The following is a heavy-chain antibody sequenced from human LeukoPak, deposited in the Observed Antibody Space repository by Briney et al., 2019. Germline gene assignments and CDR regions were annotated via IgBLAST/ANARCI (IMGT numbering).Heavy chain of an antibody. CDR2: IIPIYGTV. CDR1: GGTFSSDA. D-gene: IGHD6-6*01. CDR3: ARDLKLYRSSPEYFDY. Sequence: SVKVSCKASGGTFSSDAFSWVRQAPGQGLEWMGGIIPIYGTVNYAQKFQARVTITADVFTSTAYMELSGLRPDDTAVYYCARDLKLYRSSPEYFDYWGQGTLVTVSS. V-gene: IGHV1-69*13. J-gene: IGHJ4*02.